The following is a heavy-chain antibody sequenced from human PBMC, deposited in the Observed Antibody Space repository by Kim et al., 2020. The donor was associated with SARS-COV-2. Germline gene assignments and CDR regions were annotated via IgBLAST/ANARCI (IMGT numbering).Heavy chain of an antibody. D-gene: IGHD3-22*01. J-gene: IGHJ4*02. CDR3: ARYYYDSSGYYYYFDY. CDR1: GGSISSYY. CDR2: IYYSGST. Sequence: SETLSLTCTVSGGSISSYYWSWIRQPPGKGLEWIGYIYYSGSTNYNPSLKSRVTISVDTSKNQFSLKLSSVTAADTAVYYCARYYYDSSGYYYYFDYWGQGTLVTVSS. V-gene: IGHV4-59*01.